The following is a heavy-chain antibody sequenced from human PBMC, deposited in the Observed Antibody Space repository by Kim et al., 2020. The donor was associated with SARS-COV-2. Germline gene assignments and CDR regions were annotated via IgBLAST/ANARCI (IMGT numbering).Heavy chain of an antibody. Sequence: GRFTISRDNSKSTLYLQMNSLRAEDTAVYYCAKRGPDYYGSGSYPSRGLDYWGQGTLVTVSS. V-gene: IGHV3-30*02. CDR3: AKRGPDYYGSGSYPSRGLDY. D-gene: IGHD3-10*01. J-gene: IGHJ4*02.